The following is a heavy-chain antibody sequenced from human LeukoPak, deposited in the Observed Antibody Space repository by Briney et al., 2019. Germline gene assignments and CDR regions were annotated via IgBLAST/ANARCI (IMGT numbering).Heavy chain of an antibody. D-gene: IGHD2-15*01. J-gene: IGHJ6*02. CDR3: ARDDLLLPIYYYYGMDV. CDR2: ISYDGSNK. CDR1: GFTFSSYG. Sequence: GRSLRLSCAASGFTFSSYGMHWVRQAPGKGLEWVAVISYDGSNKYYADSVKGRFTISRDNSKNTLYLQMNSLRAEDTAVYYCARDDLLLPIYYYYGMDVWGQGTTVTVSS. V-gene: IGHV3-30*03.